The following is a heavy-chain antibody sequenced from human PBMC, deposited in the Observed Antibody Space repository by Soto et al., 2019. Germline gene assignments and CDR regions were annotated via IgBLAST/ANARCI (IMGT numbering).Heavy chain of an antibody. D-gene: IGHD5-18*01. CDR1: GGTFSSYA. CDR2: IIPIFGTA. CDR3: ARDNDPGTAMVPFDY. Sequence: AASVKVSCKASGGTFSSYAISWVRQAPGQGLEWMGGIIPIFGTANYAQKFQGRVTITADESTSTAYMELSSLRSEDTAVYYCARDNDPGTAMVPFDYWGQGTLVTVSS. V-gene: IGHV1-69*13. J-gene: IGHJ4*02.